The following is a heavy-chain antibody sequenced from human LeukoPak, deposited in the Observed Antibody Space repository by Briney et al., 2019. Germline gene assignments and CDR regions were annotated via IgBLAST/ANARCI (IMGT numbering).Heavy chain of an antibody. CDR1: GVSISSGGYY. Sequence: PSQTLSLTCTVSGVSISSGGYYWSWVRQHPGKGLEWIGYIYYSGSTYYNPSLKSRVTISVDTSKNQFSLKLSSVTAADTAVYYCARGSGYSYGYGENYYDSKAFDIWGQGTMVTVSS. CDR2: IYYSGST. CDR3: ARGSGYSYGYGENYYDSKAFDI. V-gene: IGHV4-31*03. J-gene: IGHJ3*02. D-gene: IGHD5-18*01.